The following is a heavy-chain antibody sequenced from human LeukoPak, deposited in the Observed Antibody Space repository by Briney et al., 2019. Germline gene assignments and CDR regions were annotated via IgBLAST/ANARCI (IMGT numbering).Heavy chain of an antibody. V-gene: IGHV3-23*01. CDR2: ISGSGSST. Sequence: GGSLRLSCAASGFTFSSYAMSWVRQAPGKGLEWVSAISGSGSSTYYADSVKGRFTISKDNAKNSLYLQMNSLRAEDTAVYYCARELRGIAVAGTRGYFQHWGQGTLVTVSS. CDR3: ARELRGIAVAGTRGYFQH. CDR1: GFTFSSYA. J-gene: IGHJ1*01. D-gene: IGHD6-19*01.